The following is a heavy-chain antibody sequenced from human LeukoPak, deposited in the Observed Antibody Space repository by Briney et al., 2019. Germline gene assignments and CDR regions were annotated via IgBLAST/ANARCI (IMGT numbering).Heavy chain of an antibody. V-gene: IGHV3-21*01. CDR2: ISRSSNYI. CDR1: GFTFSTYS. Sequence: GGSLRLSCAASGFTFSTYSMNWVRQAPGKGLEWVSSISRSSNYIYYTDSVKGRFTISRDNANNSLYLQMDSLRAEDTAVYYCARPSTLGEEPLGMDVWGKGTTVTVSS. J-gene: IGHJ6*04. CDR3: ARPSTLGEEPLGMDV. D-gene: IGHD6-13*01.